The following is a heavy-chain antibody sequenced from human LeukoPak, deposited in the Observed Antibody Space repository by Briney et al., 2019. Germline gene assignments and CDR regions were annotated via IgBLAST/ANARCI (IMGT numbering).Heavy chain of an antibody. Sequence: ASVKVSCKASGYTCTSYYMHWVRRAPGQGLEWMGIINPSGGSTSYAQKFQGRVTMTRDTSTSTVYMELSSLRSEDTAVYYCARGPDYSNYVLSIVDPWGQGTLVTVSS. J-gene: IGHJ5*02. CDR1: GYTCTSYY. D-gene: IGHD4-4*01. CDR3: ARGPDYSNYVLSIVDP. CDR2: INPSGGST. V-gene: IGHV1-46*01.